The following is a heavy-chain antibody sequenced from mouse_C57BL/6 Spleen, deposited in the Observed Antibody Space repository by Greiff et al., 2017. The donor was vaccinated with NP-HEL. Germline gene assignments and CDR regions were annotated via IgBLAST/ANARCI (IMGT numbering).Heavy chain of an antibody. CDR3: ARNFDPYYFDY. CDR1: GFSLTSYG. V-gene: IGHV2-2*01. J-gene: IGHJ2*01. Sequence: QVQLQQSGPGLVQPSQSLSITCTVSGFSLTSYGVHWVRQSPGKGLEWLGVIWRGGSTDYNAAFISRMSISEDKSKSQVFFKMNSLQADDTAIYYCARNFDPYYFDYWGQGTTLTVSS. CDR2: IWRGGST.